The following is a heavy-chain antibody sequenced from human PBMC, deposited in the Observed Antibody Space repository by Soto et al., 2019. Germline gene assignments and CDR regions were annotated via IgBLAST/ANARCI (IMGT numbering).Heavy chain of an antibody. J-gene: IGHJ4*02. V-gene: IGHV1-46*01. Sequence: ASVKVSCKASGYTFTSYYMHWVRQAPGQGLEWMGIINPSGGSTSYAQKFQGRVTMTRDTSTSTVYMELSSLRSEDTAVYYCARGEVVLRFLQSGLDYWGQGTLVTVSS. CDR3: ARGEVVLRFLQSGLDY. CDR1: GYTFTSYY. D-gene: IGHD3-3*01. CDR2: INPSGGST.